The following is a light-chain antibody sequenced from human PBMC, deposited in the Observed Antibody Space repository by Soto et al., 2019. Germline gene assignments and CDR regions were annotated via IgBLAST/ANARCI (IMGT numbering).Light chain of an antibody. V-gene: IGLV2-11*01. Sequence: QSALTQPRSVSGSPGQSVTISCTGTSSDVGGYNYVSWYQHHPGKAPKLMIYDVSKRPSGVPDRFSGSRSGNTASLTISGLQAEDEADYYCCSYAGSYSHYLFGTGNKVTVL. CDR1: SSDVGGYNY. CDR2: DVS. CDR3: CSYAGSYSHYL. J-gene: IGLJ1*01.